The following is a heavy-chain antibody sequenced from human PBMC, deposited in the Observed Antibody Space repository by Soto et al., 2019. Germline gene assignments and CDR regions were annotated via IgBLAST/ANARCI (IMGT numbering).Heavy chain of an antibody. CDR1: GGSFSGYY. J-gene: IGHJ4*02. D-gene: IGHD3-3*01. Sequence: LSLTCAVYGGSFSGYYWTWIRQPPGKGLEWIGEINHRGSTTCNPSLKSRVTISVDTSKNQFSLKMSSVTAADTAVYYCARGVYDTIYGVVSLDYWGQGPLVTVSS. CDR3: ARGVYDTIYGVVSLDY. CDR2: INHRGST. V-gene: IGHV4-34*01.